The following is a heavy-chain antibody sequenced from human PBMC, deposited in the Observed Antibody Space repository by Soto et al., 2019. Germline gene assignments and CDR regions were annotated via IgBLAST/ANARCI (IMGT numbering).Heavy chain of an antibody. CDR2: NYYSGSN. CDR1: GDSISSYY. Sequence: PSETLSVTCTVSGDSISSYYWSWIRQPPGKGMEWIGYNYYSGSNDYNPSLKSRVTISVDTSKNQFSLKLSSVTAADTAVYYCARGFSGWYYFDYWGQGTLVTVSS. D-gene: IGHD6-19*01. V-gene: IGHV4-59*01. J-gene: IGHJ4*02. CDR3: ARGFSGWYYFDY.